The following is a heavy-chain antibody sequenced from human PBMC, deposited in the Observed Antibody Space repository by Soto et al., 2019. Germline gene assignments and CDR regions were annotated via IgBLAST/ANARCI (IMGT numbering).Heavy chain of an antibody. CDR2: INSVGSST. CDR3: AGSTLTNYYYYYYMDV. J-gene: IGHJ6*03. D-gene: IGHD3-10*01. Sequence: GGSLRLSCAASGFTFSSYWMHWVRQAPGKGLVWVSRINSVGSSTNYADSVKGRFTISRDNAKNTLYLQMNSLRAEDTAVYYCAGSTLTNYYYYYYMDVWGKGTTVTVSS. V-gene: IGHV3-74*01. CDR1: GFTFSSYW.